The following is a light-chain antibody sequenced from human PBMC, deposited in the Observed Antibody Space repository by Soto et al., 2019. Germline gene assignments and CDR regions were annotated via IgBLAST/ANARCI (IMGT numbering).Light chain of an antibody. CDR3: QHYGSPLT. CDR2: GAS. CDR1: ESVSDNY. Sequence: EIVLTQSPGTLSLSPGERATLSCRASESVSDNYLAWYQQRSGQAPRLVIYGASSRASGIPDRFSGSGSGTDFTLTISRLEPEDFAVYYCQHYGSPLTFGGGTKVDIK. J-gene: IGKJ4*01. V-gene: IGKV3-20*01.